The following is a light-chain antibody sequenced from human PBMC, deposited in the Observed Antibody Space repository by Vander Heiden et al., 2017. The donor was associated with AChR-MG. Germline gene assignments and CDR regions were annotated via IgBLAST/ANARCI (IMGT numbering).Light chain of an antibody. CDR3: AAWDDSLNGWV. CDR1: RPNIGSNT. Sequence: QSVLTQPPSASGTPGQTVTISCSGSRPNIGSNTVNWYQQLPGTAPKLLIYSNNRRPSGVPDRCSGSKSATSASLAISGLQSEDEADYYCAAWDDSLNGWVFGGGTKLTVL. J-gene: IGLJ3*02. CDR2: SNN. V-gene: IGLV1-44*01.